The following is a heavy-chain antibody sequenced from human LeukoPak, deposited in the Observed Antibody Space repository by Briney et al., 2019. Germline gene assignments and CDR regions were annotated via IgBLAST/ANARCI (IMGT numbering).Heavy chain of an antibody. CDR1: GGSFTDYY. J-gene: IGHJ2*01. Sequence: SETLSLTCAVSGGSFTDYYWNWLRQTRGKGLEWIGQISPSGGTTYNSSLKSRVTLSGEPSNKQGSLKLTSGTAADRAVYYCARGWPLSSGDDSSSNWYFDLWGRGTLVTVSS. CDR2: ISPSGGT. V-gene: IGHV4-34*01. CDR3: ARGWPLSSGDDSSSNWYFDL. D-gene: IGHD3-10*01.